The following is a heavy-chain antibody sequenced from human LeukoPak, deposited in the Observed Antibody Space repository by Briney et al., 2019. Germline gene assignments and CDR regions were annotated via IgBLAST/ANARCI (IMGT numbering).Heavy chain of an antibody. J-gene: IGHJ5*02. CDR1: GGSFSGYY. V-gene: IGHV4-34*01. CDR2: INHSGSN. CDR3: ARNYGSGSYYWFDP. D-gene: IGHD3-10*01. Sequence: SETLSLTCAVYGGSFSGYYWSWSRQPPGKGLEWSGEINHSGSNNHNPSLKSRVTISVDTSKNQFSLKLSSVTAADTAVYYCARNYGSGSYYWFDPWGQGTLATVSS.